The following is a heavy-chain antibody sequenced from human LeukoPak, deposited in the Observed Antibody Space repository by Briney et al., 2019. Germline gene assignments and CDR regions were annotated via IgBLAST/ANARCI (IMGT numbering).Heavy chain of an antibody. J-gene: IGHJ6*03. V-gene: IGHV1-18*01. CDR2: ISAYNGNT. CDR3: ARVFDTDYYYYYMDV. D-gene: IGHD3-22*01. Sequence: GASVKVSCKASGYTFTSYGISWVRQAPGQGLEWMGWISAYNGNTNYAQKLQGRVTMTTDTSTSTAYMELRSLRSDDTAVYYCARVFDTDYYYYYMDVWGKGTTVTVSS. CDR1: GYTFTSYG.